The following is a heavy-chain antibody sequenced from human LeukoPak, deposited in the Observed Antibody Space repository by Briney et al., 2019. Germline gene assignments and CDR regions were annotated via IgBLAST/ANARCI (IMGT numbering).Heavy chain of an antibody. J-gene: IGHJ6*02. CDR1: GFTFSSNC. V-gene: IGHV3-53*01. Sequence: PGGSLRLSCAASGFTFSSNCMSWVRQAPGKGLEWVSIIYSGGSTYYADSVKGRFTISIDNSKNTLYLQMNSLRAEDTAVYYCARDAVDTANAVWGQGTTVTVSS. D-gene: IGHD5-18*01. CDR3: ARDAVDTANAV. CDR2: IYSGGST.